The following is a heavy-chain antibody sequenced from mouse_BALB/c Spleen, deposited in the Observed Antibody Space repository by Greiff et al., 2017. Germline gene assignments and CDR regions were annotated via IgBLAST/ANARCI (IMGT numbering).Heavy chain of an antibody. D-gene: IGHD2-4*01. V-gene: IGHV5-4*02. CDR1: GFTFSDYY. CDR2: ISDGGSYT. Sequence: DVKLVESGGGLVKPGGSLKLSCAASGFTFSDYYMYWVRQTPEKRLEWVATISDGGSYTYYPDSVKGRFTISRDNAKNNLYLQMSSLKSEDTAMYYCAREGITALAYWGQGTTLTVSS. J-gene: IGHJ2*01. CDR3: AREGITALAY.